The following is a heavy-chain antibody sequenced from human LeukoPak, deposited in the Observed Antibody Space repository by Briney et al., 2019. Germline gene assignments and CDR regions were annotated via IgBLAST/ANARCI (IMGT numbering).Heavy chain of an antibody. CDR2: IYYWSKWYY. D-gene: IGHD1-7*01. J-gene: IGHJ4*02. CDR1: GDSVPGSGVG. Sequence: SQTLSLTCAISGDSVPGSGVGWHWIRQSPSRGLEWLGKIYYWSKWYYDYAISVKSRIAINPDTSKNQFSLQLDSVTPDDTAVYYCARSKNYAFDYWGPGALVTVPS. V-gene: IGHV6-1*01. CDR3: ARSKNYAFDY.